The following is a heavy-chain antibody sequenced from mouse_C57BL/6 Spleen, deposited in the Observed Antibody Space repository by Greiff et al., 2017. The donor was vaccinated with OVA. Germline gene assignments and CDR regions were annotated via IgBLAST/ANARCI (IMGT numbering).Heavy chain of an antibody. CDR1: GFSFTTYA. CDR3: VRSYGNDRYFDV. CDR2: IRSKSNNYAT. J-gene: IGHJ1*03. D-gene: IGHD2-2*01. Sequence: EVQLVESGGGLVQPKGSLKLSCAASGFSFTTYAMNWVRQAPGQGLEWVARIRSKSNNYATYYADSVKDRFTISRDDSESMLYLQMNNLKTEDTAIYYCVRSYGNDRYFDVWGTGTTVTVSA. V-gene: IGHV10-1*01.